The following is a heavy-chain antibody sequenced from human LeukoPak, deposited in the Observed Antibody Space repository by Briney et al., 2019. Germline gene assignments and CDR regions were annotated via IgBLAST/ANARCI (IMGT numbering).Heavy chain of an antibody. D-gene: IGHD3-10*01. J-gene: IGHJ6*02. V-gene: IGHV7-4-1*02. CDR3: ARVLLWFDNGGNGMDV. Sequence: ASVKVSCKASGYSCTTYAMNWVRQAPGQGLEWMGWINTNTGNSTYAQGFTGRFFFSLDTSVSTAYLQISSLKAEDTAVYYCARVLLWFDNGGNGMDVWGQGTTVTVSS. CDR1: GYSCTTYA. CDR2: INTNTGNS.